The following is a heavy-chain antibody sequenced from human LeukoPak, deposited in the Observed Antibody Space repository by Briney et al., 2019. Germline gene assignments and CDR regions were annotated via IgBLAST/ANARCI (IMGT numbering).Heavy chain of an antibody. Sequence: GASVKVSCKASGFTFTSSAMQWVRQARGQRLEWIGWIVVGSGNTNYAQKFQERVTITRDMSTSTAYMELSSLRSEDTAVYYCAAGVPDAGTGYYYYYYMDVWGKGTTVTISS. D-gene: IGHD6-13*01. J-gene: IGHJ6*03. CDR3: AAGVPDAGTGYYYYYYMDV. CDR1: GFTFTSSA. CDR2: IVVGSGNT. V-gene: IGHV1-58*02.